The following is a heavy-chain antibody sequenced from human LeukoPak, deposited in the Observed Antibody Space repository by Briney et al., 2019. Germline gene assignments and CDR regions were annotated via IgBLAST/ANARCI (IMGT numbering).Heavy chain of an antibody. CDR3: ARLDSAANFLDH. Sequence: ASVNVSCKASGYTFSNYDITWVRQAPGQGLAWMGWITPYNGNTDYVQKVRGRVTMTADTSSSTAYMELRSLTSDDTAVYYCARLDSAANFLDHWGQGTLVTVSS. D-gene: IGHD2-15*01. CDR2: ITPYNGNT. CDR1: GYTFSNYD. J-gene: IGHJ4*02. V-gene: IGHV1-18*01.